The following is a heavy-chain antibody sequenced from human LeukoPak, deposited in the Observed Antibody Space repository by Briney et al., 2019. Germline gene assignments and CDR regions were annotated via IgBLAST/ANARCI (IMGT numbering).Heavy chain of an antibody. D-gene: IGHD5-12*01. V-gene: IGHV4-59*08. CDR3: ARHSHNQVAGGWFDP. CDR2: TSYSGTT. CDR1: GGSVSTSY. J-gene: IGHJ5*02. Sequence: SETLSLTRTVSGGSVSTSYWSWIRQSPGKGLEWIAYTSYSGTTDYNPSLKSRLMISIDTSKNQFSLKLSPVTAADTAIYYCARHSHNQVAGGWFDPWGQGTLVTVSS.